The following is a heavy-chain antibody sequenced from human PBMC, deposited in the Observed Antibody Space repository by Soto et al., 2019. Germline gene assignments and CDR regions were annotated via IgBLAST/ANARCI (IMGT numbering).Heavy chain of an antibody. V-gene: IGHV1-69*01. Sequence: VQLVQSGAEVKKPGSSVKVSCKASGGTFSSYAISWVRQAPGQGLEWMGGIIPIFGTANYAQKFQGRVTITADESTSTAYMELSSLSSEDTAVYYCARDRPALLLTYYGMDVWGQGTTVTVSS. CDR3: ARDRPALLLTYYGMDV. D-gene: IGHD2-15*01. CDR2: IIPIFGTA. J-gene: IGHJ6*02. CDR1: GGTFSSYA.